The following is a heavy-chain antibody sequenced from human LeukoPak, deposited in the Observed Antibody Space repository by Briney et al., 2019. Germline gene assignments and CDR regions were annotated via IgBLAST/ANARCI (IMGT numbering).Heavy chain of an antibody. CDR1: GGSFSGYY. Sequence: PLETLSLTCAVYGGSFSGYYWSWIRQPPGKGLEWIGEINHSGSTNYNPSLKSRVTISVDTSKNQFSLKLSSVTAADTAVYYCASQRYYYDSSGQGNVDYWGQGTLVTVSS. V-gene: IGHV4-34*01. J-gene: IGHJ4*02. CDR3: ASQRYYYDSSGQGNVDY. CDR2: INHSGST. D-gene: IGHD3-22*01.